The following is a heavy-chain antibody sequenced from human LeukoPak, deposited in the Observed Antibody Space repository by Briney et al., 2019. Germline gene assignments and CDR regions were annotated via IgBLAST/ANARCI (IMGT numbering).Heavy chain of an antibody. Sequence: GASVKVSCKASGYTFTSYGISWVRQAPGQGLEWMEWISAYNGNTNYAQKLQGRVTMTTDTSTSTAYMELRSLRSDDTAVYYCARDPGYYDFWSGPPYYFDYWGQGTLVTVSS. CDR3: ARDPGYYDFWSGPPYYFDY. J-gene: IGHJ4*02. CDR1: GYTFTSYG. D-gene: IGHD3-3*01. V-gene: IGHV1-18*01. CDR2: ISAYNGNT.